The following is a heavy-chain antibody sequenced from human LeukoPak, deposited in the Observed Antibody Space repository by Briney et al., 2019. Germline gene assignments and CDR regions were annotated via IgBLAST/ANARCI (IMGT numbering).Heavy chain of an antibody. V-gene: IGHV3-11*04. J-gene: IGHJ5*02. CDR2: ISSSGSTI. Sequence: PGGSLRLSCAASGFPFSDYYMSWIRQAPGKGLEWVSYISSSGSTIYYADSVKGRFTISRDNAKNSLYLQMNSLRAEDTAVYYCARETRWLQLPDWFDPWGQGTLVTVSS. CDR1: GFPFSDYY. D-gene: IGHD5-24*01. CDR3: ARETRWLQLPDWFDP.